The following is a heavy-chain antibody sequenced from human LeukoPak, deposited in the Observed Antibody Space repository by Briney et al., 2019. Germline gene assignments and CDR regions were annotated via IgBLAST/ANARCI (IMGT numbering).Heavy chain of an antibody. Sequence: PGWSLTLSCAASGFAFSNYWMTWVRQAPGKGLEWVANIKQDGSEKYYVDSVEGRFTVSRDNAKNSLYLQMNRLRAEDTAVYYCARARKQINNFYSTYWGQGALVTVSS. CDR3: ARARKQINNFYSTY. J-gene: IGHJ4*02. CDR2: IKQDGSEK. V-gene: IGHV3-7*01. D-gene: IGHD3-9*01. CDR1: GFAFSNYW.